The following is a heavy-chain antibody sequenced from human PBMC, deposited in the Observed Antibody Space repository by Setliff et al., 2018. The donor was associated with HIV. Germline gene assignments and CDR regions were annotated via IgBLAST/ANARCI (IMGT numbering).Heavy chain of an antibody. D-gene: IGHD3-10*01. J-gene: IGHJ6*03. Sequence: ASVKVSCKASGYTFSSYYIHWVRQAPGQGLEWMGIINPSGGSTAYPQKFQGRVTMTRDTSTSTAYMELNSLRSEDTAVYYCARGSDSGSYSYYYYMDVWGKGTTVTVSS. V-gene: IGHV1-46*01. CDR2: INPSGGST. CDR1: GYTFSSYY. CDR3: ARGSDSGSYSYYYYMDV.